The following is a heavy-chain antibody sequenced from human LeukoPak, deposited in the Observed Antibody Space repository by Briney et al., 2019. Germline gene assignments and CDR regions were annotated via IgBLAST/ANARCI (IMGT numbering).Heavy chain of an antibody. D-gene: IGHD3-10*01. CDR3: AKAHVPTMIRGVVSSD. J-gene: IGHJ4*02. CDR2: ISSSSSTI. V-gene: IGHV3-48*01. CDR1: GFTFSSYA. Sequence: GGSLRLSCAASGFTFSSYAMSWVRQAPGKGLEWVSYISSSSSTIYYADSVKGRFTISRDYSEDTLFLQMNSLRAEDTALYYCAKAHVPTMIRGVVSSDWGQGTLVTVSS.